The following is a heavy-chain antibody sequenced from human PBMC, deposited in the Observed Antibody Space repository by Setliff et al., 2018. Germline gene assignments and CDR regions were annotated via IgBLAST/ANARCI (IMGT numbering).Heavy chain of an antibody. D-gene: IGHD6-25*01. Sequence: SVKVSCTASGGTFGDYGITWVRQAPGQGLEWMGGIIPIFDRTKYAQKFQGRVTITADKSTSTAYMELSSLKSEDTAVYYCARAAGSLTSDEYFHHWGQGTLVTV. CDR2: IIPIFDRT. J-gene: IGHJ1*01. V-gene: IGHV1-69*06. CDR3: ARAAGSLTSDEYFHH. CDR1: GGTFGDYG.